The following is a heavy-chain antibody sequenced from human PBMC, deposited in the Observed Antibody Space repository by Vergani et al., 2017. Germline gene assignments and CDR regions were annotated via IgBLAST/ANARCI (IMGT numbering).Heavy chain of an antibody. Sequence: QVQLVQSGAEVKKPGASVKVSCKVSGYTLTELSMHWVRQAPGKWLEWMGGFDPEDGETIYAQKFQGSVTMTVDTSTDTAYMELRSLRSEDGAVYYCATESSSGWYSFDYGGQGTLVAVSS. CDR1: GYTLTELS. CDR2: FDPEDGET. D-gene: IGHD6-19*01. CDR3: ATESSSGWYSFDY. J-gene: IGHJ4*02. V-gene: IGHV1-24*01.